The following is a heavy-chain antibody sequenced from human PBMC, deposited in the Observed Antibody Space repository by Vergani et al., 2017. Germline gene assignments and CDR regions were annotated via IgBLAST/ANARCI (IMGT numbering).Heavy chain of an antibody. CDR3: ARDRGDWRYSRYFYNYYMDV. J-gene: IGHJ6*03. CDR1: GFTFRSYG. D-gene: IGHD2-8*02. CDR2: ISYDGTNK. Sequence: QGQLVESGGGVIQPGRSLRLSCAASGFTFRSYGMHWVRQAPGKGLEWVAVISYDGTNKYYTNSVRGRFTISRDNSKSTLFLQMNSLRVEDMAVYYCARDRGDWRYSRYFYNYYMDVWGKGTTVTVSS. V-gene: IGHV3-30*03.